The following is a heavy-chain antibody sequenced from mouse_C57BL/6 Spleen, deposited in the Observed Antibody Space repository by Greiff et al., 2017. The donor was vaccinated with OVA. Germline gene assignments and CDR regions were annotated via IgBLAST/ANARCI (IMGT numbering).Heavy chain of an antibody. J-gene: IGHJ4*01. CDR2: ISNGGGST. D-gene: IGHD2-4*01. V-gene: IGHV5-12*01. CDR3: ARLNYENAMDY. Sequence: EVQLVESGGGLVQPGGSLKLSCAASGFTFSDYYMYWVRQTPEKRLEWVAYISNGGGSTYYPDTVKGRFTISRDNAKNTLYLQMSRLKSEDTAMYYCARLNYENAMDYWGQGTSVTVSS. CDR1: GFTFSDYY.